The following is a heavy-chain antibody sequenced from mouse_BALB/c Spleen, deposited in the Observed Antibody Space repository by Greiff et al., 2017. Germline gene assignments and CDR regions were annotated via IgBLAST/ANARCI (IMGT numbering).Heavy chain of an antibody. CDR2: INSNGGST. J-gene: IGHJ3*01. D-gene: IGHD1-1*01. CDR3: ARGTRFAY. Sequence: EVKLVESGGGLVQPGGSLKLSCAASGFTFSSYGMSWVRQTPDKRLELVATINSNGGSTYYPDSVKGRCTISRDNAKNTLYLQMSSLKSADTAMFYCARGTRFAYWGQGTLVTVSA. CDR1: GFTFSSYG. V-gene: IGHV5-6-3*01.